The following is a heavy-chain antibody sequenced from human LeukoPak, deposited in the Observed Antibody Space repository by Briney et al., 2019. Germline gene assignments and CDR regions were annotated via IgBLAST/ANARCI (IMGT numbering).Heavy chain of an antibody. D-gene: IGHD4-11*01. Sequence: PSETLSLTCAVYGGSFSGYYWSWIRQPPGKGLEWIGEINHNGSTNYNPSLKSRVTISVDTSKNQFSLKLSSVTAADTAVYYCARVGSGLAVVTTSYYYYYYYMDVWGKGTTVTVSS. V-gene: IGHV4-34*01. J-gene: IGHJ6*03. CDR2: INHNGST. CDR3: ARVGSGLAVVTTSYYYYYYYMDV. CDR1: GGSFSGYY.